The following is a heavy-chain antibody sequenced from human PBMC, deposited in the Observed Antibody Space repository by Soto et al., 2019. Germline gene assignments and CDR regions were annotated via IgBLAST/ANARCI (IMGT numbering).Heavy chain of an antibody. CDR3: AREQQLWIGAYAY. J-gene: IGHJ4*02. CDR2: IKSDGRST. D-gene: IGHD5-18*01. V-gene: IGHV3-74*01. CDR1: GFTFSTYW. Sequence: PGGSLRLSCAVSGFTFSTYWMHWVRQAPGKGLVWVSGIKSDGRSTYYADSVKGRFTISRDNARNTLYLQMNRLRAEDTALYYCAREQQLWIGAYAYWGQGALVTVYS.